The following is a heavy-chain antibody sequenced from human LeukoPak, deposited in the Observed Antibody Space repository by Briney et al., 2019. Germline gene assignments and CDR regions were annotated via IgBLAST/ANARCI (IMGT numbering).Heavy chain of an antibody. D-gene: IGHD2/OR15-2a*01. CDR1: GVSISSYY. J-gene: IGHJ4*02. CDR3: SRGAFLTPDF. Sequence: PSETLSLTCIVSGVSISSYYWSCIRQPPGKGVEWIGYIYYGGSTNYNPSLKNRVTISVDTSKNQFSLELTSVTAADTAVYYCSRGAFLTPDFWGQGALVTVSS. CDR2: IYYGGST. V-gene: IGHV4-59*01.